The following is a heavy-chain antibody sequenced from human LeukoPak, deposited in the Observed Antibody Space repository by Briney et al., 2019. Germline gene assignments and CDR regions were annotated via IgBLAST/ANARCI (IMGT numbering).Heavy chain of an antibody. CDR3: AREGVGDYYYCIDA. CDR1: GFTFSSYW. J-gene: IGHJ6*03. V-gene: IGHV3-7*01. Sequence: GGSLRLSCAASGFTFSSYWMSWVRQAPGKGLEWVANIKQDGSEKYYVDSVKGRFTISRDNAKKSLYLQMNSLRAEDMAVYYCAREGVGDYYYCIDAWGKGTTVTVSS. D-gene: IGHD3-10*01. CDR2: IKQDGSEK.